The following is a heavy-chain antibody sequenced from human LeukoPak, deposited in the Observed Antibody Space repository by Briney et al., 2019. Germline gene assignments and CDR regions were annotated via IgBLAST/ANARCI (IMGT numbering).Heavy chain of an antibody. CDR3: ARESSGWSFDY. D-gene: IGHD6-19*01. Sequence: PGGSLRLSCAASGFTFSSYEMNWVRQAPGKGLEWVSYISNGGGTIYYADSVKGRFTISRDNAKNSLYLQMNSLRAEDTAVYYCARESSGWSFDYWGQGTLVTVS. CDR1: GFTFSSYE. V-gene: IGHV3-48*03. CDR2: ISNGGGTI. J-gene: IGHJ4*02.